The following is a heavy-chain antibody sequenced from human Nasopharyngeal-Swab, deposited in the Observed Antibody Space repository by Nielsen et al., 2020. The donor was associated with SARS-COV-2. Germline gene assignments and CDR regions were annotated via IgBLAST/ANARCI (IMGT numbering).Heavy chain of an antibody. CDR3: ARETTMNDWYFDL. Sequence: GSLRLSCAASGFTVSSNYMSWVRQAPGKGLEWVSVIYSGGSTYYADSVKGRFTISRDNSKNTLYLQMNSLRAEDTAVYYCARETTMNDWYFDLWGRGTLVTVSS. CDR2: IYSGGST. J-gene: IGHJ2*01. V-gene: IGHV3-53*01. CDR1: GFTVSSNY. D-gene: IGHD3-22*01.